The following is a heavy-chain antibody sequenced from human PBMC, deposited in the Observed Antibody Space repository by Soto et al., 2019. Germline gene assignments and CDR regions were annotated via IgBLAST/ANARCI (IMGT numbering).Heavy chain of an antibody. CDR1: GFTFSSYA. CDR3: AKSDRLAARQRYFDY. Sequence: PGGSLRLSCAASGFTFSSYAMSWVRQAPGKGLEWVSAISGSGGSTHYADSVKGRFTISRDNSKNTLYLQMNSLRAEDTAVYYCAKSDRLAARQRYFDYWGQGTLVTVSS. D-gene: IGHD6-6*01. V-gene: IGHV3-23*01. J-gene: IGHJ4*02. CDR2: ISGSGGST.